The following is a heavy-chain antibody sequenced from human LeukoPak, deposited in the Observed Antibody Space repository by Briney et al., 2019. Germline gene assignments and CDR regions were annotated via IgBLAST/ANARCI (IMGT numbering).Heavy chain of an antibody. D-gene: IGHD3-22*01. Sequence: PGGSLRLSCAASGFTFSSYGMHWVRQAPGKGLEWVAIISYDGSNKYYADSVKGRFTISRDNSKNTLYLQMNSLRAEDTAVYYCAKYYDSNYYTMDVWGQGTTVTVSS. V-gene: IGHV3-30*18. J-gene: IGHJ6*02. CDR1: GFTFSSYG. CDR2: ISYDGSNK. CDR3: AKYYDSNYYTMDV.